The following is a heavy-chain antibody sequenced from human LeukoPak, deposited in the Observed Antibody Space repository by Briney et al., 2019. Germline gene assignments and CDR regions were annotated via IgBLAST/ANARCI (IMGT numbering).Heavy chain of an antibody. J-gene: IGHJ4*02. CDR2: IYYSGST. D-gene: IGHD6-19*01. Sequence: SETLSLTCTVSGGSISTYYWSWIRQPPGKGLEWIGYIYYSGSTNYNPSLKSRVTISVDTSKNQFSLKLNSVSAADTALYYCARRTSSGWLFDYWGQGGLVTVSS. CDR1: GGSISTYY. V-gene: IGHV4-59*08. CDR3: ARRTSSGWLFDY.